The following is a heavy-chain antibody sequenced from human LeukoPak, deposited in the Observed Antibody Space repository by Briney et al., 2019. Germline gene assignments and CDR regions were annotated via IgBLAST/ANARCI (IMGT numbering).Heavy chain of an antibody. Sequence: PGGSLRLSCAASGXTFSSYWVHWVRQVPGKGLVWVSRINRDGSSTTYADSVTGRFTISRDNAKNTLYLQMNSLRAEATALYYCATDRESAFDIWGQGTMVTVSS. CDR1: GXTFSSYW. J-gene: IGHJ3*02. CDR3: ATDRESAFDI. CDR2: INRDGSST. V-gene: IGHV3-74*01.